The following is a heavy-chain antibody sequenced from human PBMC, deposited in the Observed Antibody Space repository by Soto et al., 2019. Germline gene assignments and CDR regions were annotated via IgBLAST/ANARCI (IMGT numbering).Heavy chain of an antibody. CDR2: IIPIFGTA. J-gene: IGHJ6*02. CDR1: GGTFSSYA. V-gene: IGHV1-69*12. D-gene: IGHD3-9*01. Sequence: QVQLVQSGAEVKKPGSSVKVSCKASGGTFSSYAISWVRQAPGQGLEWMGGIIPIFGTANYAQKFQGRVTITADESTSTAYMELSSLISEDTAVYYCARAGLRYFDWVVLRYYYGMDVWGQGTTVTVSS. CDR3: ARAGLRYFDWVVLRYYYGMDV.